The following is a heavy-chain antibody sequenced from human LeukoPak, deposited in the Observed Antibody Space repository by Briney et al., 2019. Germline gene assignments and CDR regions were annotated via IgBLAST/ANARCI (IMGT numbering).Heavy chain of an antibody. CDR3: ARVAGSGARNWFDP. J-gene: IGHJ5*02. CDR1: GGSFSGYY. V-gene: IGHV4-34*01. CDR2: INHSGST. D-gene: IGHD3-10*01. Sequence: SETLSLTCAVYGGSFSGYYWSWIRQPPGKGLEWIGEINHSGSTNYNPSLKSRVTISVDTSKNQFSLKLSSVTAADTAMYYCARVAGSGARNWFDPWGQGTLVTVSS.